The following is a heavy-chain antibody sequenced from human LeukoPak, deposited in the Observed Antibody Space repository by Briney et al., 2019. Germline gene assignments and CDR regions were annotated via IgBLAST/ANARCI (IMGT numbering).Heavy chain of an antibody. CDR1: GGSISDYY. V-gene: IGHV4-59*08. Sequence: SETLSLTCTVSGGSISDYYWSWIRQPPGKGLEWIGYIYYSGITNYNPSLKTRVTILVDTSKNQFSLKLSSVTAVDTAVYYCARHTAEKYNWFDRWGQGTLVTVSS. J-gene: IGHJ5*02. CDR3: ARHTAEKYNWFDR. D-gene: IGHD5-24*01. CDR2: IYYSGIT.